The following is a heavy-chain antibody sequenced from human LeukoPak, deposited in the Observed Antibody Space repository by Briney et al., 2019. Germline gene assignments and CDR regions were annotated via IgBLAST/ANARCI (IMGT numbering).Heavy chain of an antibody. CDR1: GGSLRGYY. J-gene: IGHJ4*02. CDR2: IYTSGRT. Sequence: PSETLSLTCTVSGGSLRGYYWSWIRQPAGKGLEWLGRIYTSGRTNHNPSLKRRVHISVDTSKNHLSLNRGSVTAADTAGYYCAEGRLWLAFVHWGQGTLVTASS. CDR3: AEGRLWLAFVH. V-gene: IGHV4-4*07. D-gene: IGHD5-18*01.